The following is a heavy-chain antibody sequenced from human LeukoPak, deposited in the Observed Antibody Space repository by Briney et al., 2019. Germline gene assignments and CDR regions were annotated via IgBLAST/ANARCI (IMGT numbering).Heavy chain of an antibody. CDR2: IIPIFGTA. D-gene: IGHD2-2*01. CDR3: ARADYCSSTSCYLHY. V-gene: IGHV1-69*06. CDR1: GGTFSSYA. Sequence: ASVKVSCKASGGTFSSYAISWVRQAPGQGLEWMGGIIPIFGTANYAQKFQGRVTITADKSTSTVYMELSSLRSEDTAVYYCARADYCSSTSCYLHYWGQGTLVTVSS. J-gene: IGHJ4*02.